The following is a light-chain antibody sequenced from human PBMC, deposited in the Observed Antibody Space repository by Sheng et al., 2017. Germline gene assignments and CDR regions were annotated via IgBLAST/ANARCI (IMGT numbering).Light chain of an antibody. Sequence: EIVLTQSPGTLSLSPGERATLSCRASQSVTNSYLAWYQQKPGQAPRLLISGTSTRATGIPARFSGSGSGTEFTLTISSLQSEDFAVYYCQQRSSWPPTFGQGTKLEIK. CDR3: QQRSSWPPT. V-gene: IGKV3D-20*02. CDR1: QSVTNSY. CDR2: GTS. J-gene: IGKJ2*01.